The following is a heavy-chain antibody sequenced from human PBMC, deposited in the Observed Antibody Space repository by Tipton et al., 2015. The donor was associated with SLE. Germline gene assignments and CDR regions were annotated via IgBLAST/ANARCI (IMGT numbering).Heavy chain of an antibody. V-gene: IGHV4-38-2*02. CDR2: INHSGST. J-gene: IGHJ2*01. CDR1: GYSISSGYY. Sequence: LRLSCAVSGYSISSGYYWGWIRQPPGKGLEWIGEINHSGSTNYNPSLKSRVTISVDTSKNQFSLKLSSVTAADTAVYYCARDGGYSYGPDWYFDLWGRGTLVTVSS. D-gene: IGHD5-18*01. CDR3: ARDGGYSYGPDWYFDL.